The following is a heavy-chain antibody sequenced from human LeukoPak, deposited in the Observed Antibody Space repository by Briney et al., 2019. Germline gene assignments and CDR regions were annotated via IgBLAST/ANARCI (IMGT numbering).Heavy chain of an antibody. Sequence: SQTLSLTCAISGNSVSSNSAAWNWIRQSPSRGLEWLGRTYYRSKWYNDYAVSVKSRITINPDTSKNQFSLQLNSVTPEDTAVYYCARGDTVTTGLRMNYWGQGTLVTVSS. CDR1: GNSVSSNSAA. J-gene: IGHJ4*02. CDR3: ARGDTVTTGLRMNY. D-gene: IGHD4-17*01. CDR2: TYYRSKWYN. V-gene: IGHV6-1*01.